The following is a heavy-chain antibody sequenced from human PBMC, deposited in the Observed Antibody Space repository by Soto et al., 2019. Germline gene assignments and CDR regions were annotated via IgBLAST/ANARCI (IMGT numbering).Heavy chain of an antibody. V-gene: IGHV4-30-2*01. CDR1: GGSISSGGYS. CDR3: ARGMTTVTTLDY. D-gene: IGHD4-17*01. Sequence: SETLSLTCAVSGGSISSGGYSWSWIRQPPGKGVEWIGYIYHSGSTYYNPSLKSRVTISVDRSKKQFSLKLSSVTAADTAVYYCARGMTTVTTLDYWGQGTLVTVSS. CDR2: IYHSGST. J-gene: IGHJ4*02.